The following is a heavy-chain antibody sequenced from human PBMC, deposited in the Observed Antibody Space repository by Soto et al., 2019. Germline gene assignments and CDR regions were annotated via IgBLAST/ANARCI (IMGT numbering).Heavy chain of an antibody. CDR1: GFTFSSYA. CDR3: ARDLQEQLVDLYGGMDV. V-gene: IGHV3-30-3*01. J-gene: IGHJ6*02. CDR2: ISYDGSNK. D-gene: IGHD6-6*01. Sequence: QVQLVESGGGVVQPGRSLRLSCAASGFTFSSYAMHWVRQAPGKGLEWVAVISYDGSNKYYADSVKGRFTISRDNSKNTLYLQMNSLRAEDTAVYYCARDLQEQLVDLYGGMDVWGQGTTVTVSS.